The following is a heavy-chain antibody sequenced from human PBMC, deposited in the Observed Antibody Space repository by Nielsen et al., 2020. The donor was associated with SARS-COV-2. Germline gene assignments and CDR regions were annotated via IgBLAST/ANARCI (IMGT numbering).Heavy chain of an antibody. J-gene: IGHJ4*02. CDR2: IWYDGSNK. CDR3: ARDWSGNDFDY. D-gene: IGHD1-1*01. CDR1: GFTFSSYG. Sequence: GESLKISCAASGFTFSSYGMHWVRQAPGKGLEWVAVIWYDGSNKYYADSVKGRFTISRDNSKNTLYLQMNSLRAEDTAVYYCARDWSGNDFDYWGQGTLVTVSS. V-gene: IGHV3-33*01.